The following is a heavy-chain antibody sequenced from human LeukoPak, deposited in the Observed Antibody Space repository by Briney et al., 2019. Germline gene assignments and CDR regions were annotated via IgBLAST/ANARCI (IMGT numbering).Heavy chain of an antibody. CDR2: INTDGSST. CDR1: GFTFSSYW. J-gene: IGHJ4*02. CDR3: AKDQSLFWSGYFDY. V-gene: IGHV3-74*01. D-gene: IGHD3-3*01. Sequence: GGSLRLSCAASGFTFSSYWMHWVRQAPGKGLVWVSRINTDGSSTSYADSVKGRFTISRDNAKNTLYLQMNSLRAEDTAVYYCAKDQSLFWSGYFDYWGQGTLVTVSS.